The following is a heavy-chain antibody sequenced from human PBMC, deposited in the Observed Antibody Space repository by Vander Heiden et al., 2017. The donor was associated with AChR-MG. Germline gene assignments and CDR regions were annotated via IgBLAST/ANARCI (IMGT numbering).Heavy chain of an antibody. V-gene: IGHV1-69*01. CDR3: ARGSDGPGVVAATLGDY. CDR1: GGTFSSYA. D-gene: IGHD2-15*01. Sequence: QVQLVQSGAEVKKPGSSVKVSCKPSGGTFSSYAISWVRQAPGQGLEWMGGIIPIFGTANYAQKFQGRVTITADESTSTAYMELSSLRSEDTAVYYCARGSDGPGVVAATLGDYWGQGTLVTVSS. J-gene: IGHJ4*02. CDR2: IIPIFGTA.